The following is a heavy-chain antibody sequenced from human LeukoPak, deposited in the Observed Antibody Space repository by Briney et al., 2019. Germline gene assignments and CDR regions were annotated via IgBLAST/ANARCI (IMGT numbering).Heavy chain of an antibody. D-gene: IGHD2-2*01. J-gene: IGHJ6*03. CDR3: ARVGEDIVVVPAKRKNYYYYYMDV. CDR1: GFTFSDYY. Sequence: PGGSLRLSCAASGFTFSDYYMSWIRQAPGKGLEWVSYISSSGSTIYYADSVKGRFTISRDNAKNSLYQQMNSLRAEDTAVYYCARVGEDIVVVPAKRKNYYYYYMDVWGKGTTVTVSS. V-gene: IGHV3-11*04. CDR2: ISSSGSTI.